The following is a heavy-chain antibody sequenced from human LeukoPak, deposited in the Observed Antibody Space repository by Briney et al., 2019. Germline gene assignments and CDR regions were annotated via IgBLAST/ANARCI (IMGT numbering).Heavy chain of an antibody. CDR3: ARDYADYVGYSFFDY. V-gene: IGHV3-23*01. CDR1: GFTFNNYA. CDR2: ISGGGETT. J-gene: IGHJ4*02. Sequence: GGSLRLSCAAPGFTFNNYAMNWVRQAPGKGLEWISSISGGGETTYYADSAKGRFTISRDNSQNTLYLQMNSLRAEDTAVYYCARDYADYVGYSFFDYWGQGTLVTVSS. D-gene: IGHD4-17*01.